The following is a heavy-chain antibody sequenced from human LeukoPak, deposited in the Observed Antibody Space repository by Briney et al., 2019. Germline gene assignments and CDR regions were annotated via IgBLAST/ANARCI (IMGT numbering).Heavy chain of an antibody. J-gene: IGHJ3*02. CDR3: AREGPLRIGVGDI. CDR1: GGSISSSSYY. D-gene: IGHD2-2*01. V-gene: IGHV4-39*07. Sequence: PSETLSLTCTVSGGSISSSSYYWGWIRQPPGKGLEWIGSIYYSGSTYYNPSLKSRVTISVDTSKNQFSLKLSSVTAADTAVYYCAREGPLRIGVGDIWGQGTMVTVSS. CDR2: IYYSGST.